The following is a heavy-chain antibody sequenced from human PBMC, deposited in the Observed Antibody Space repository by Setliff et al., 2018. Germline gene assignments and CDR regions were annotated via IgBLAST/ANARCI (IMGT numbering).Heavy chain of an antibody. CDR2: ISSSRSYI. V-gene: IGHV3-21*01. D-gene: IGHD2-15*01. Sequence: PGGSLRLSCAVSGFTFSSYSMNWVRQAPGKGLEWVSSISSSRSYIYYADSVKGRFTISRDNSKNSLYLQMNSLRVEDTAVYYCARPPNIVWGVAANDAVAIWGQGTMVTVSS. CDR1: GFTFSSYS. CDR3: ARPPNIVWGVAANDAVAI. J-gene: IGHJ3*02.